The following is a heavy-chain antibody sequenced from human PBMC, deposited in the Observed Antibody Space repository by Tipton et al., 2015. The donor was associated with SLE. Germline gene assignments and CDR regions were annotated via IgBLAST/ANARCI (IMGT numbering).Heavy chain of an antibody. CDR3: VRDRGYAHFDY. J-gene: IGHJ4*02. D-gene: IGHD5-12*01. V-gene: IGHV4-39*07. Sequence: TLSLTCTVSGGSISSSSHYWGWIRQSPGKGLEWIGTTYHSGRTYYNASLKSRVTISVDTSKNQFSLKLSSVTAADTAVYNCVRDRGYAHFDYWGQGTLVTVSS. CDR1: GGSISSSSHY. CDR2: TYHSGRT.